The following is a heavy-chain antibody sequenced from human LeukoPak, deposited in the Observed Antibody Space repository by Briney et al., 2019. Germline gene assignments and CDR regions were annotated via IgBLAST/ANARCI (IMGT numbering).Heavy chain of an antibody. V-gene: IGHV3-21*06. CDR2: IGPTGSDR. J-gene: IGHJ4*02. D-gene: IGHD2-8*01. Sequence: GGSLRLSCTASGLTFSTSGFNWVRQAPGKGMEWVASIGPTGSDRYHADSIKGRFTISRDNANNFLYLQMNSLRAEDTAVYYCATEANGRHYDYWGQGTLLTVSS. CDR1: GLTFSTSG. CDR3: ATEANGRHYDY.